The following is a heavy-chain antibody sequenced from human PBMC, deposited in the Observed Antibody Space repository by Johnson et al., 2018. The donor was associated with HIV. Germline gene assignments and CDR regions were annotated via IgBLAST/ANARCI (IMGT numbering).Heavy chain of an antibody. V-gene: IGHV3-23*04. CDR1: GFTFSDYY. CDR3: AKSSRVSTTFDAFDI. D-gene: IGHD1-26*01. J-gene: IGHJ3*02. Sequence: VQLVESGGGLVKPGRSLRLSCAASGFTFSDYYMSWIRQAPGKGLEWVSAISGSGGSTYSADSVQGRFTISRDHSKNTLYLQMNSLRAEDPAVYYCAKSSRVSTTFDAFDIWGQGTMVTVSS. CDR2: ISGSGGST.